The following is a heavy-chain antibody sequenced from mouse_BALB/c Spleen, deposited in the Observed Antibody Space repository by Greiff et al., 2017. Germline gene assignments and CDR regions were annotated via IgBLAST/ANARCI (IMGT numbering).Heavy chain of an antibody. CDR3: ARSELTGTGRYFDV. CDR1: GFTFSSYA. Sequence: EVKVEESGGGLVKPGGSLKLSCAASGFTFSSYAMSWVRQSPEKRLEWVAEISSGGSYTYYPDTVTGRFTISRDNAKNTLYLEMSSLRSEDTAMYYCARSELTGTGRYFDVWGAGTTVTVSS. J-gene: IGHJ1*01. V-gene: IGHV5-9-4*01. D-gene: IGHD4-1*01. CDR2: ISSGGSYT.